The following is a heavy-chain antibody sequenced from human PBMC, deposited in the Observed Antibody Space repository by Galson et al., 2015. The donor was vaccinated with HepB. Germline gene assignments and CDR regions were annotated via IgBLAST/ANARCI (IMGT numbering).Heavy chain of an antibody. D-gene: IGHD5-12*01. CDR2: IYTSGST. CDR1: GGSISSYY. CDR3: ARSLGRSGGYDAWYFDL. Sequence: SETLSLTCTVSGGSISSYYWSWIRQPAGKGLEWIGRIYTSGSTNYNPSLKSRVTMSVDTSKNQFSLKLSSVTAADTAVYYCARSLGRSGGYDAWYFDLWGRGTLVTVSS. V-gene: IGHV4-4*07. J-gene: IGHJ2*01.